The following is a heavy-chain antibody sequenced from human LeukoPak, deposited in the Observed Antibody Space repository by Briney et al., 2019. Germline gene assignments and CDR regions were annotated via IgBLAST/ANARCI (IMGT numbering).Heavy chain of an antibody. Sequence: KPSETLSLTCTASGGSISSSSYFWGWIRQPPGKGLEWIGSIYYSGNTYYNPSLKSRVTISLNTSKNQFSLKLSSVTAADTAVYYCARRNRWELLDFWGQGTLVTVSS. CDR3: ARRNRWELLDF. D-gene: IGHD1-26*01. J-gene: IGHJ4*02. V-gene: IGHV4-39*01. CDR1: GGSISSSSYF. CDR2: IYYSGNT.